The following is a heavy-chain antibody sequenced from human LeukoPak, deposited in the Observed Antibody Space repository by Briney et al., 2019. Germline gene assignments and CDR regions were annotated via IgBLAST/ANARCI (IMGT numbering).Heavy chain of an antibody. CDR1: GYTFTSYD. Sequence: ASVEVFCKASGYTFTSYDINWVRQATGQGLEWMGWMNPNSGNTGYAQKFQGRVTMTRNTSISTAYMELSSLRSEDTAVHYCAPSSGWHQDAFDSWGQGTMITVSS. CDR3: APSSGWHQDAFDS. J-gene: IGHJ3*02. CDR2: MNPNSGNT. V-gene: IGHV1-8*01. D-gene: IGHD6-19*01.